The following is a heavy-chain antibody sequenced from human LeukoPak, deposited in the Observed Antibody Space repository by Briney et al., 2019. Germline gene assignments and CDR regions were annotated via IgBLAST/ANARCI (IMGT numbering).Heavy chain of an antibody. CDR1: GGTFSSYA. CDR2: IIPIFGTA. V-gene: IGHV1-69*13. CDR3: ARDGDYDLNFDY. D-gene: IGHD4-17*01. Sequence: GASVKVSCKASGGTFSSYAISWVRQAPGPGLEWMGGIIPIFGTANYAQKFQARVTITADESMSTAYMELSSLRSEDTAVYYCARDGDYDLNFDYWGQGTLVTVSS. J-gene: IGHJ4*02.